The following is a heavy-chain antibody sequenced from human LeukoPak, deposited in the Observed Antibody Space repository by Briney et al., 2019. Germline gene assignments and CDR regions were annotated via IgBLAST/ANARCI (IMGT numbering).Heavy chain of an antibody. J-gene: IGHJ3*01. Sequence: SETLSLTCTVSGGSLSGHNWSRIRQPPGKRLEWIGYVSYTGRTKYNPSLQSRVTISIDTSKSQFSLKLTSVTSADTAVYSCARLLDNDISGDPDTFDVWGQGTTVIVSS. D-gene: IGHD3-22*01. CDR2: VSYTGRT. V-gene: IGHV4-59*11. CDR1: GGSLSGHN. CDR3: ARLLDNDISGDPDTFDV.